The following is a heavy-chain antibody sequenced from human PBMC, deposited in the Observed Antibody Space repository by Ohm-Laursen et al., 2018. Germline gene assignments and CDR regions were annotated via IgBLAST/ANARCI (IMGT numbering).Heavy chain of an antibody. CDR1: GFTFSDYY. CDR3: ARIRLVASGSYFDY. D-gene: IGHD3-10*01. J-gene: IGHJ4*02. CDR2: ISGSGSTI. Sequence: SLRLSCAASGFTFSDYYMSWIRQAPGKGLEWISHISGSGSTIYYADSVKGRFTISRDNSNNSLYLQMNSLRAEDTAVYYCARIRLVASGSYFDYWGQGILVTVSS. V-gene: IGHV3-11*01.